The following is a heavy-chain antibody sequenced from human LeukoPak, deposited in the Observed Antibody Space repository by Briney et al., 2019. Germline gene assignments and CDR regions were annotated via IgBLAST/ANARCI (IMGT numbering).Heavy chain of an antibody. CDR3: ARGLWAAAGMRYYGMDV. CDR1: GYTFTGYY. V-gene: IGHV1-2*02. J-gene: IGHJ6*02. D-gene: IGHD6-13*01. CDR2: INPNSGGT. Sequence: ASVKVSCKASGYTFTGYYMHWVRQAPGQGLEWMGWINPNSGGTNYAQKVQGRVTMTRDTSISTAYMELSRLRSDDTAVYYCARGLWAAAGMRYYGMDVWGQGTTVTVS.